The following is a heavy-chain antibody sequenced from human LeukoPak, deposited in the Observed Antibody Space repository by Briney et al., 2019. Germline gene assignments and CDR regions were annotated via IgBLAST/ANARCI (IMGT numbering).Heavy chain of an antibody. CDR1: GYTFTGYY. J-gene: IGHJ4*02. CDR2: INPNSGGT. V-gene: IGHV1-2*02. D-gene: IGHD6-6*01. CDR3: ARYHEYSSSSGDGYFDY. Sequence: ASVKVSCKASGYTFTGYYMHWVRQAPGQGLEWMGWINPNSGGTNYAQKFQGRVTMTRDTSISTAYMELSRLRSDDTAVYYCARYHEYSSSSGDGYFDYWGQGTLVTVSS.